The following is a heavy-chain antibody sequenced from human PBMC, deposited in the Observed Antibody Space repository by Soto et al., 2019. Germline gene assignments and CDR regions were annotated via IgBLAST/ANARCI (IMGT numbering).Heavy chain of an antibody. V-gene: IGHV4-59*01. D-gene: IGHD6-13*01. CDR3: ARGKKQLGYYYYYMDV. J-gene: IGHJ6*03. Sequence: TGLEWIGYIYYSGSTNYNPSLKSRVTISVDTSKNQFSLKLSSVTAADTAVYYCARGKKQLGYYYYYMDVWGKGTTVTVSS. CDR2: IYYSGST.